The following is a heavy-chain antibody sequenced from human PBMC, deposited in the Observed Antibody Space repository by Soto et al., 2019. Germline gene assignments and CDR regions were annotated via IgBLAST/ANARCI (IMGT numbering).Heavy chain of an antibody. CDR3: ARAPSSGWHTYNSSDP. D-gene: IGHD6-19*01. Sequence: NPSETLSLTCTVSGGSISSGDYYWSWIRQPPGKGLEWIGYIYYSGSTYYNPSLKSRVTISVDTSKNQFSLKLSSVTAADTAVYYCARAPSSGWHTYNSSDPWGPATLVTVST. J-gene: IGHJ5*02. CDR2: IYYSGST. V-gene: IGHV4-30-4*01. CDR1: GGSISSGDYY.